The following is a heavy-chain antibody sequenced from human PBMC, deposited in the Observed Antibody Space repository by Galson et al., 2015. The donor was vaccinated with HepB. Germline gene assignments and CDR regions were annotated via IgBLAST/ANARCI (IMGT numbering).Heavy chain of an antibody. V-gene: IGHV1-3*01. CDR3: ARNEVGSADLDY. CDR1: GYTFTSFA. D-gene: IGHD1-26*01. Sequence: SVKVSCKASGYTFTSFAMHWVRQAPGQRLEWMGWINAGNGDTQYSQNFQGRLTITRDTSASTAYMELSGLRSEDTAVYYCARNEVGSADLDYWGQGTLSPSPQ. CDR2: INAGNGDT. J-gene: IGHJ4*02.